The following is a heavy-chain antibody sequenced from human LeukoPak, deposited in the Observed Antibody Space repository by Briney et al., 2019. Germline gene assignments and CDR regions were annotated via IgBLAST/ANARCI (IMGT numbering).Heavy chain of an antibody. CDR2: INHSGST. D-gene: IGHD2-2*01. CDR1: GGSFSGYY. CDR3: ARAYPNRYCRSTSCPKYPRHYGMDV. V-gene: IGHV4-34*01. J-gene: IGHJ6*02. Sequence: SETLSLTCAVYGGSFSGYYWSWIRQPPGKGLEWIGEINHSGSTNYNPSLKSRVTISVDTSKNQFSLKLSSVTAADTAVYYCARAYPNRYCRSTSCPKYPRHYGMDVWGQGTTVTVSS.